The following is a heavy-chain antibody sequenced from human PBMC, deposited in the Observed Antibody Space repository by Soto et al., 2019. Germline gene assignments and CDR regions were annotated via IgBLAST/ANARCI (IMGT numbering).Heavy chain of an antibody. J-gene: IGHJ6*02. CDR2: VSPPFRTS. CDR1: GVSFNNNG. CDR3: AIVLYYGSGSYSLYGMDV. D-gene: IGHD3-10*01. Sequence: QVQLVQSGAEVKKPGSSVKVSCKTSGVSFNNNGIGWVRQAPGHGLEWMGGVSPPFRTSNYARKFQRRISNTADASTGTVNMELSSLTSEDTAQYYCAIVLYYGSGSYSLYGMDVWGQGTTVTVSS. V-gene: IGHV1-69*01.